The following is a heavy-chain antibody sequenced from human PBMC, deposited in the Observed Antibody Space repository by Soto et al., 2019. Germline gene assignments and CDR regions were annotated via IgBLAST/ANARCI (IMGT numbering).Heavy chain of an antibody. CDR2: INTDGSDT. CDR1: GTTFSSNW. CDR3: TRGAPSGWSH. V-gene: IGHV3-74*01. Sequence: PGGSLRLSCAASGTTFSSNWMHWVRQPPGKGLVWVSAINTDGSDTSYADSVKGRFTISRDNAKNTLYLQMNDLRAEDTAVYYCTRGAPSGWSHWRQGTLVTVSS. J-gene: IGHJ4*02. D-gene: IGHD6-19*01.